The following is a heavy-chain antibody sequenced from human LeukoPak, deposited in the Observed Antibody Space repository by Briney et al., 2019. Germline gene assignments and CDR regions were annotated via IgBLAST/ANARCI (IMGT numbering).Heavy chain of an antibody. CDR3: ARSYDSSGYYTTYYLDS. Sequence: GGSLRLSCAASGSTLSRYAMHWVRQAPGKGLEHVSAISSNGGSTYYANSVKGRFTISRDNFKNMLYLQMGSLRAEDMAVYYCARSYDSSGYYTTYYLDSWGQGTLVTVSS. J-gene: IGHJ4*02. V-gene: IGHV3-64*01. D-gene: IGHD3-22*01. CDR1: GSTLSRYA. CDR2: ISSNGGST.